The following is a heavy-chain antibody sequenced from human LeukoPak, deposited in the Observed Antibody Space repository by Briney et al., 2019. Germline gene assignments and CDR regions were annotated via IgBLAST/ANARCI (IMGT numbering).Heavy chain of an antibody. D-gene: IGHD5-12*01. CDR3: ARDRSDYEIDY. Sequence: GASVKVSCKASGGTFSSYAISWVRQAPGQGLEWMGRIIPIFGTANYAQKFQGRVTITTDESTSTAYMELSSLRSGDTAVYYCARDRSDYEIDYWGQGTLVTVSS. CDR2: IIPIFGTA. CDR1: GGTFSSYA. J-gene: IGHJ4*02. V-gene: IGHV1-69*05.